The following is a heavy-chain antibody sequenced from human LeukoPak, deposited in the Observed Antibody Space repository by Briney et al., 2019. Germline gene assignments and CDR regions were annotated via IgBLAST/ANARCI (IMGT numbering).Heavy chain of an antibody. V-gene: IGHV1-46*01. CDR2: INPSGGST. CDR3: ARDNSYGTHFDY. CDR1: GYTFPSYF. D-gene: IGHD5-18*01. Sequence: ASVKVSCKASGYTFPSYFMHWVRQAPGQGLEWMGIINPSGGSTSYAQKFQGRVTMTRDTSTSTVYMELSSLRSEDTAVYYCARDNSYGTHFDYWGQGTLVTVSS. J-gene: IGHJ4*02.